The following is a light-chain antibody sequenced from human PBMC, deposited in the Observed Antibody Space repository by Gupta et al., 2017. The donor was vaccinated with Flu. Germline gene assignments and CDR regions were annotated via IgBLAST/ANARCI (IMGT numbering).Light chain of an antibody. V-gene: IGKV3-20*01. CDR1: QSVSSNS. Sequence: ATLSCRASQSVSSNSLAGYQQKPGQAPRLLIYGASYRAAGIPERFSGSGSGTDFTLTISRLEPEDFAMYYCQQYGSSPPGATFGPGTKVDIK. CDR3: QQYGSSPPGAT. CDR2: GAS. J-gene: IGKJ3*01.